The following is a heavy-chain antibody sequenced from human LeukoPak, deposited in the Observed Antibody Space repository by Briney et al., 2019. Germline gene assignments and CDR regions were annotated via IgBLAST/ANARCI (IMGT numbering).Heavy chain of an antibody. D-gene: IGHD3-22*01. CDR1: GYTFASYD. V-gene: IGHV1-8*01. Sequence: ASVKVSCKASGYTFASYDINWVRQATGQGLEWMGWMNPNSGNTGYAQKFQGRVTMTRNTSISTAYMELSSLRSEDTAVYYCARVYNDSSGYRPLRAWGQRTLVTVSS. J-gene: IGHJ5*02. CDR3: ARVYNDSSGYRPLRA. CDR2: MNPNSGNT.